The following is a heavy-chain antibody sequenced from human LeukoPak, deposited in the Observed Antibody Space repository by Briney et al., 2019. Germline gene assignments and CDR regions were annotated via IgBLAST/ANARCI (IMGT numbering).Heavy chain of an antibody. D-gene: IGHD6-6*01. Sequence: GGSLRLSCSASGFTVSDYYMTWVRQAPGKGLEWISYISLSGSITYYADSVKGRFTISRDNARNSLHLQMNSLRAEDTAIYYCAKLVSDSSSYWGRGILVTVSS. CDR1: GFTVSDYY. J-gene: IGHJ4*02. CDR2: ISLSGSIT. V-gene: IGHV3-11*04. CDR3: AKLVSDSSSY.